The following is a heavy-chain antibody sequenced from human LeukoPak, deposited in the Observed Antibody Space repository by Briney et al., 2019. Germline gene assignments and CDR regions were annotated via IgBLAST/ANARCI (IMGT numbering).Heavy chain of an antibody. CDR3: ARELSYYGSGNYYQGRGYYFDY. V-gene: IGHV1-18*01. J-gene: IGHJ4*02. D-gene: IGHD3-10*01. CDR2: ISPYNGNT. CDR1: GYTFTTFG. Sequence: ASVKVSCKASGYTFTTFGINWVRQAPGQGLEWMGWISPYNGNTNYAEKVQGRVTMTTDTYTRTVFMELGSLTSDDTAVYYCARELSYYGSGNYYQGRGYYFDYWGQGTLLTVSS.